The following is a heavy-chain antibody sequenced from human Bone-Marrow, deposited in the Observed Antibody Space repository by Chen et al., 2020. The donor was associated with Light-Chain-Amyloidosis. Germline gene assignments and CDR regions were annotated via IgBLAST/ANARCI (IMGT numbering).Heavy chain of an antibody. D-gene: IGHD3-10*01. CDR3: ARARRKSDWELRYFLDV. Sequence: QVQLVQSGAEVKKPGSSVKVSCKASGGTFSSYATSWVRQAPGQGLEWMGGIIPIFGTANYAQKFQGRVTITTDESTSTAYMELSSLRSEDTAVYYCARARRKSDWELRYFLDVWGNGTTVTVSS. CDR2: IIPIFGTA. J-gene: IGHJ6*03. CDR1: GGTFSSYA. V-gene: IGHV1-69*01.